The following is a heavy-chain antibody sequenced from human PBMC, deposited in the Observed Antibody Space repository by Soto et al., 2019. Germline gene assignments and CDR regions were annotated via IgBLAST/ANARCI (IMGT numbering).Heavy chain of an antibody. J-gene: IGHJ4*02. V-gene: IGHV3-48*02. D-gene: IGHD6-19*01. CDR2: ISGGGRPI. CDR3: ARDLGWAFDS. Sequence: EVQLVESGGGAVQPGGSRSLSCAASGFTFSTFSMHWVRQAPGRGLEWISYISGGGRPISYADPVKGRFTISRDNAKNSLYLQMDSLTDEDTAVYYCARDLGWAFDSWGQGTLFTVSS. CDR1: GFTFSTFS.